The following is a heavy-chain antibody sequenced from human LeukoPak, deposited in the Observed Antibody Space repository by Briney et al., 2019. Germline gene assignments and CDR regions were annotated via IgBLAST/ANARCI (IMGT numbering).Heavy chain of an antibody. Sequence: PGGSLRLSCAASGFTFSSYGMHWVRQAPGKGLEWVAVISYDGSNKYYADSVRGRFTISRDNSKNTLYLQMNSLRAEDTAVYYCANSVFLAPFDYWGQGTLVTVSS. V-gene: IGHV3-30*18. CDR1: GFTFSSYG. J-gene: IGHJ4*02. CDR3: ANSVFLAPFDY. CDR2: ISYDGSNK. D-gene: IGHD2/OR15-2a*01.